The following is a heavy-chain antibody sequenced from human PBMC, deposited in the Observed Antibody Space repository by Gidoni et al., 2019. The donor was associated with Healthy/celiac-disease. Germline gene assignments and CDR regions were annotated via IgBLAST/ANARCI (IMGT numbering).Heavy chain of an antibody. J-gene: IGHJ4*02. CDR2: SYYSGST. Sequence: QLQLQESGPGLVKPSETLSLTCTVSGGSISSSSYYWGWLRQPPGTGLEWIGSSYYSGSTYYNPSLKSRVTISVDTSKNQFSLKLSSVTAADTAVYYCARDNPGGYSDGSGGYWGQGTLVTVSS. V-gene: IGHV4-39*07. CDR3: ARDNPGGYSDGSGGY. CDR1: GGSISSSSYY. D-gene: IGHD2-15*01.